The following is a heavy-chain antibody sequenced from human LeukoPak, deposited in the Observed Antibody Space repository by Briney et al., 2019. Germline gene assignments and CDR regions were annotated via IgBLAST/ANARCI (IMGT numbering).Heavy chain of an antibody. CDR3: ARAPITSPFYFDY. D-gene: IGHD2-2*01. V-gene: IGHV3-20*04. Sequence: GGPLRLSCTASGIAFDEHGMTWVRHVPGKGLEWVSGINWSGGRTGYADPLRGRFTISRDNAKNSLYLQMYSLRAEDTALYYCARAPITSPFYFDYWGQGTLVTVSS. CDR1: GIAFDEHG. CDR2: INWSGGRT. J-gene: IGHJ4*02.